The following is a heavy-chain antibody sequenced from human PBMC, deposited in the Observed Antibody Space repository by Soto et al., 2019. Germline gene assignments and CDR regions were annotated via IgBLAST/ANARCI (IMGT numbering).Heavy chain of an antibody. V-gene: IGHV1-3*01. CDR3: ARGPGGPDGPGDY. Sequence: ASVKVSGKAAGYTFTSYAMHWVRQAPGQRLEWMGWINAGNGNTKYSQKFQGRVTITRDTSASTAYMELSSLRSEDTAVYYCARGPGGPDGPGDYWGQGTLVTVS. CDR2: INAGNGNT. J-gene: IGHJ4*02. CDR1: GYTFTSYA. D-gene: IGHD2-15*01.